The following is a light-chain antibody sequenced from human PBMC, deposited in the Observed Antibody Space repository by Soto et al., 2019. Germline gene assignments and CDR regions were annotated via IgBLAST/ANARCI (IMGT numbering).Light chain of an antibody. CDR1: QSVRSK. CDR2: DAS. J-gene: IGKJ4*01. Sequence: EIVLTQSPSSLSVSTGERATLSCRASQSVRSKVAWYQQKPGQAPRLLIYDASYRATGIPARFSGSGSGTDFTLTISSLEPEDFAVYYCQQHINWPLTFGGGTKVDIK. CDR3: QQHINWPLT. V-gene: IGKV3-11*01.